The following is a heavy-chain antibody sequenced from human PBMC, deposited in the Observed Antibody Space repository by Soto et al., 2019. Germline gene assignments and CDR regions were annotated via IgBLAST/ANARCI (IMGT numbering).Heavy chain of an antibody. CDR1: GGIFSSYA. V-gene: IGHV1-69*01. Sequence: QVQLVQSGAEVKKPGSSVKVSCKASGGIFSSYAISWLRQVPGQGLEWMGAVIPILRQAYYAQDFQDRVSITADESTRTTYLELSSLRSDDTAVYFCARVGGIGAPPGTDYWGQGTLVTVSS. J-gene: IGHJ4*02. D-gene: IGHD6-6*01. CDR3: ARVGGIGAPPGTDY. CDR2: VIPILRQA.